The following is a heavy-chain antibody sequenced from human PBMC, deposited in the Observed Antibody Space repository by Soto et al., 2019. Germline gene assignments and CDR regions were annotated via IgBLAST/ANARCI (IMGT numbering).Heavy chain of an antibody. CDR3: AKDGGYSGYADYYYGMDV. J-gene: IGHJ6*02. D-gene: IGHD5-12*01. V-gene: IGHV3-23*01. CDR2: ISGSGGST. CDR1: VFTFRSYA. Sequence: LXLSCAAWVFTFRSYAMSWVRQAPWKGLEWVSAISGSGGSTYYADSVKGRFTISRDNSKNTLYLQMNSLRAEDTAVYYCAKDGGYSGYADYYYGMDVWGQGTTVTVSS.